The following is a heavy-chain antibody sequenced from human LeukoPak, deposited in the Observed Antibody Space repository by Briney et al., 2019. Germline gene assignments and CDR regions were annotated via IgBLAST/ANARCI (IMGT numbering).Heavy chain of an antibody. J-gene: IGHJ4*02. CDR1: GGSISSYY. Sequence: SETLSLTCTVSGGSISSYYWSWIRQPPGKGLEWIGYIYYSGSTNYNPSLKSRVTISADTSKNQFSLKLSSVTAADTAVYYCAREKQLVHDYWGQGTLVTVSS. V-gene: IGHV4-59*01. D-gene: IGHD6-13*01. CDR3: AREKQLVHDY. CDR2: IYYSGST.